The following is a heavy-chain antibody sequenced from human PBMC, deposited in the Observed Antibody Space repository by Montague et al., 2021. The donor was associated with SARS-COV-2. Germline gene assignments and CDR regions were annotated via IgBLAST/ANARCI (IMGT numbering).Heavy chain of an antibody. D-gene: IGHD3-10*01. V-gene: IGHV4-59*08. Sequence: SETLSLTCTVSGGSISSYYWSWIRQPPGKGLEWIGYIYYSGSTNYNPSLQSRVTISVDTSKNQFSLKLSSVTAADTAVYYCARHWVLWFGVGENWFDPWGQGTLVTVSS. CDR1: GGSISSYY. CDR3: ARHWVLWFGVGENWFDP. J-gene: IGHJ5*02. CDR2: IYYSGST.